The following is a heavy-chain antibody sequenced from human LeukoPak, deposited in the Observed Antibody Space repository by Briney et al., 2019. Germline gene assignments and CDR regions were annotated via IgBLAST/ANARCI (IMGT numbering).Heavy chain of an antibody. J-gene: IGHJ4*02. CDR2: ISYDGSNK. CDR3: ARAGIVGATSYY. V-gene: IGHV3-30-3*01. CDR1: GFTFSSYA. D-gene: IGHD1-26*01. Sequence: PGGSLRLSCAASGFTFSSYAMHWVRQAPGKGLEWVAVISYDGSNKYYADSVKGRFTISRDNAKNSLYLQMNSLRAEDTAVYYCARAGIVGATSYYWGQGTLVTVSS.